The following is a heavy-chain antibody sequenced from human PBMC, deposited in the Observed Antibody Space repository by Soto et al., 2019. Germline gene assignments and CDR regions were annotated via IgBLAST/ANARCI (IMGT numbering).Heavy chain of an antibody. V-gene: IGHV4-30-4*01. CDR3: ARGNTPLDY. CDR2: IYYSGST. J-gene: IGHJ4*02. D-gene: IGHD2-15*01. Sequence: SETMSLTCTVSGGSISSGYYYWSWIRQPPGKGLEWIGYIYYSGSTYYNPSLKSRVTISVDTSKNQFSLKVSSVTAADTAVYYCARGNTPLDYRGQGTLVTVSS. CDR1: GGSISSGYYY.